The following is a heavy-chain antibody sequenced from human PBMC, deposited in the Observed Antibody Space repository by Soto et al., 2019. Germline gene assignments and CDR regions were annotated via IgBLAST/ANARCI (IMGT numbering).Heavy chain of an antibody. V-gene: IGHV3-23*01. D-gene: IGHD1-1*01. CDR1: GFTFSSYA. J-gene: IGHJ4*02. Sequence: GGSLRLSCAASGFTFSSYAMSWVRQAPGKGLEWVSAISGSGGSTYYADSVKGRFTISRDNSKNTLYLQMNSLRAEDPAVYYCAKAPWNEGLTAGYWGQGTLVTVSS. CDR2: ISGSGGST. CDR3: AKAPWNEGLTAGY.